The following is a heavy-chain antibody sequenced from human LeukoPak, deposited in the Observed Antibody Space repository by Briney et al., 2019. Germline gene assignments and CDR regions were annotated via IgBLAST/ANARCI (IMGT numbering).Heavy chain of an antibody. V-gene: IGHV3-21*04. CDR2: ISSSSSYI. J-gene: IGHJ4*02. CDR3: ARATAPLWYFDY. D-gene: IGHD1-26*01. CDR1: GFTFSSYA. Sequence: GGSLRLSCAASGFTFSSYAMSWVRQAPGKGLEWVSSISSSSSYIYYADSVKGRFTISRDNAKNSLYLQMNSLRAEDTALYYCARATAPLWYFDYWGQGTLVTVSS.